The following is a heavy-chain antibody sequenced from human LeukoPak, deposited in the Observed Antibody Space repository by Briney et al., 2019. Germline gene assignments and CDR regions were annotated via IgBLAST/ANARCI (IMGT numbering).Heavy chain of an antibody. Sequence: TGGSLRLSCAASGFTFSSYGMHWVRQAPGKGLEWVAFIRYDGSNKYYADSVKGRFTISRDNSKNTLYLQMNSLRAEDTAVYYCARGPYSKNWFDPWGQGTLVTVSS. CDR1: GFTFSSYG. D-gene: IGHD1-26*01. J-gene: IGHJ5*02. CDR2: IRYDGSNK. V-gene: IGHV3-30*02. CDR3: ARGPYSKNWFDP.